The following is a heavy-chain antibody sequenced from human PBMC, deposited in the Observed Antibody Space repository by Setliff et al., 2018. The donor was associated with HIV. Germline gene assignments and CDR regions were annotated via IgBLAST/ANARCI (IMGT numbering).Heavy chain of an antibody. D-gene: IGHD6-6*01. CDR3: ARGGPYSSSSDTYDF. Sequence: PGGSLRLSCAASGFTFSTYEMNWVRQAPGKGLEWASYIRSGGTIVYYADSVKGRFTISRDNAKNSLYLQMNSLRAEDTAIYYCARGGPYSSSSDTYDFWGQGTLVTVSS. CDR2: IRSGGTIV. CDR1: GFTFSTYE. V-gene: IGHV3-48*03. J-gene: IGHJ4*02.